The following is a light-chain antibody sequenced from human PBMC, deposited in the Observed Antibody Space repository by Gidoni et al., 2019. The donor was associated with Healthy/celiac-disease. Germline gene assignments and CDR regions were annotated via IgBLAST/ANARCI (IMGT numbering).Light chain of an antibody. CDR3: QQRSNWPPMYT. CDR2: DAS. J-gene: IGKJ2*01. V-gene: IGKV3-11*01. Sequence: VLTQSTATLSLSPGERATLSCRASQSVSSYLAWYQQKPGQAPRLLIYDASNRATGIPARFSGSGSGTDFTLTISSLEPEDFAVYYCQQRSNWPPMYTFGQGTKLEIK. CDR1: QSVSSY.